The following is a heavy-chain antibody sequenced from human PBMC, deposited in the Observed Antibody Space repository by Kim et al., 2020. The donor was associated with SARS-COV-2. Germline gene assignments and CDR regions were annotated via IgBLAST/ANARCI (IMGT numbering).Heavy chain of an antibody. V-gene: IGHV5-10-1*01. J-gene: IGHJ4*02. Sequence: GESLKISCKGSGYSFTSYWISWVRQMPGKGLEWMGRIDPSDSYTNYSPSFQGHVTISADKSISTAYLQWSSLKASDTAMYYCARHEIPVTNFDYWGQGTLVTVSS. CDR3: ARHEIPVTNFDY. CDR2: IDPSDSYT. D-gene: IGHD4-17*01. CDR1: GYSFTSYW.